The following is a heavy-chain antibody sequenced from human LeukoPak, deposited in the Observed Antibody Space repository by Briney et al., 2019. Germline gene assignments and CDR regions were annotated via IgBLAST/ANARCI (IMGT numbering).Heavy chain of an antibody. V-gene: IGHV1-2*02. CDR1: GYTFTGYY. CDR2: INPNSGGT. Sequence: GASVKVSCKASGYTFTGYYMHWVRQAPGQGLEWMGWINPNSGGTNYAQKFQGRVTMTRDTSISTAYMELSRLRSDDTAVYYCARRFMFATTVVIGEDGAFDIWGQGTMVTVSS. D-gene: IGHD4-23*01. CDR3: ARRFMFATTVVIGEDGAFDI. J-gene: IGHJ3*02.